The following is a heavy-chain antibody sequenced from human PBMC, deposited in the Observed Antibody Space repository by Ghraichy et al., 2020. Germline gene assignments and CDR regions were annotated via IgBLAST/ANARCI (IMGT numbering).Heavy chain of an antibody. D-gene: IGHD3-22*01. CDR1: GYTFNTYG. Sequence: ASVKVSCKASGYTFNTYGISWVRQAPGQGLEWMGWVSAYNGNTNYVEKLQGRVTMTTDTSTSTVYMELRSLRSDDTAVYYCTRDLRRYSGGYGMAFDFWGQGTMVTVSS. J-gene: IGHJ3*01. V-gene: IGHV1-18*04. CDR3: TRDLRRYSGGYGMAFDF. CDR2: VSAYNGNT.